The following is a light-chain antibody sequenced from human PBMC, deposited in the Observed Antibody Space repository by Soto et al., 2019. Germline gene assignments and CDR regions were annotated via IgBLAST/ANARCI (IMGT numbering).Light chain of an antibody. CDR3: QYGRSPLFT. Sequence: EIVLTQSPGTLSLSPGERATLSCRASQSVSSSNLAWYQQTPGQAPRLLIYGASSRATGIPDRFSGSGSGTDFNLTISRLEPEDLAVYYCQYGRSPLFTFGPGTTVDIK. CDR1: QSVSSSN. J-gene: IGKJ3*01. V-gene: IGKV3-20*01. CDR2: GAS.